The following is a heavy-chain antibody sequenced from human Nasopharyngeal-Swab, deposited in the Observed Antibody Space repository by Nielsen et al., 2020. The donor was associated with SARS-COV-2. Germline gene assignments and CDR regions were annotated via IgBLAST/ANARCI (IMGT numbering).Heavy chain of an antibody. V-gene: IGHV3-15*01. CDR3: TTDPAAAGDYYYYYYMDV. D-gene: IGHD6-13*01. CDR1: GFTFSNAW. Sequence: GGSLRLSCAASGFTFSNAWMSWVRQAPGKGLEWVGRIKSKTDGGTTDYAAPVKGRFTISRDDSKNTLYLQMNSLKTEDTAVYYCTTDPAAAGDYYYYYYMDVWGKGTTVTVSS. CDR2: IKSKTDGGTT. J-gene: IGHJ6*03.